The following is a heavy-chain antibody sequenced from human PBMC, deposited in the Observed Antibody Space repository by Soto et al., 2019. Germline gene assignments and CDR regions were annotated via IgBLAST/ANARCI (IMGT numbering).Heavy chain of an antibody. CDR1: GDSISSYS. D-gene: IGHD3-10*01. J-gene: IGHJ5*02. CDR2: ILDSGST. CDR3: ARDAQLSWHRWFDP. V-gene: IGHV4-59*01. Sequence: PSETLSLTCTVSGDSISSYSWSWIRQPPGKGLEWIGYILDSGSTNYNPSLKSRVTISVDTSKNQFSLKVISVTAADTAVYYCARDAQLSWHRWFDPWGQGTLVTVSS.